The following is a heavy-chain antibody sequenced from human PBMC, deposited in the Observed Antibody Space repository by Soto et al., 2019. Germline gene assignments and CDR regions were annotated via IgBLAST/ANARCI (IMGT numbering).Heavy chain of an antibody. CDR1: GFTFSSYG. CDR3: ARPPAPYSGYDPYYYGMDV. D-gene: IGHD5-12*01. J-gene: IGHJ6*02. CDR2: IWYDGSNK. V-gene: IGHV3-33*01. Sequence: GGSLRLSCAASGFTFSSYGMHWVRQAPGKGLEWVAVIWYDGSNKYYADSVKCRFTISRDNSKNTLYLQMNSLRAEDTAVYYCARPPAPYSGYDPYYYGMDVWGQGTTVTVSS.